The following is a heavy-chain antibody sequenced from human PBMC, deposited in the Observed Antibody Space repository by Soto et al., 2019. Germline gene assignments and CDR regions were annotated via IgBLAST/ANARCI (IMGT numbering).Heavy chain of an antibody. CDR2: ISYDGSNK. CDR1: GFTFSSYG. J-gene: IGHJ1*01. CDR3: ARQRCYYHRAGKYAF. Sequence: GGSLRLSCAASGFTFSSYGMHWVRQAPGKGLEWVAVISYDGSNKYYADSVKGRFTISRDNSKNTLYLQMNSLRAEDTAVYFCARQRCYYHRAGKYAFWGQGTLVIVSS. V-gene: IGHV3-30*03. D-gene: IGHD3-10*01.